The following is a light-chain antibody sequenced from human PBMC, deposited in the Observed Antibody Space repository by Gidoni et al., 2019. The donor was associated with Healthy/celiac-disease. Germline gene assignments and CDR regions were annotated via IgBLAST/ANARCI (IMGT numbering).Light chain of an antibody. J-gene: IGKJ1*01. CDR2: GAS. Sequence: ELVLTQSPATLSVSQGERDTLSCRASQSVSSNFAWYQQKPGQAPRLLIYGASTRATGLPARFSGSGSGTEFTLTISRLQSEDFAVYYCQQDNKGPETFGQGTKVEIK. CDR3: QQDNKGPET. CDR1: QSVSSN. V-gene: IGKV3-15*01.